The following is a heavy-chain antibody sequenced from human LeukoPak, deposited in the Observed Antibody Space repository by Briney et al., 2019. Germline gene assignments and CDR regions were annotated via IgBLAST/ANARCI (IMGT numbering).Heavy chain of an antibody. Sequence: SETLSLTCTVSGGSISNYYWSWIRQPPGKGLECIGYIYYSGSTNYNPSLKSRVTISVDTSKNQFSLKLSSVTAADTAVYYCARYHCTSTSCYNFDYWGQGTLVTVSS. V-gene: IGHV4-59*01. J-gene: IGHJ4*02. D-gene: IGHD2-2*02. CDR1: GGSISNYY. CDR2: IYYSGST. CDR3: ARYHCTSTSCYNFDY.